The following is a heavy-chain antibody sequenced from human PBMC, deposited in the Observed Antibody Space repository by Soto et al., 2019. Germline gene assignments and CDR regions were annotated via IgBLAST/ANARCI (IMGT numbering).Heavy chain of an antibody. J-gene: IGHJ5*02. CDR1: GGSVSDKTYY. Sequence: SETLSLTCSVSGGSVSDKTYYWSWIRQPPGKRLEWIGYVYYSGTTNYNPSLKSRVTISLDTYKNQFSLNLNSVTAADTAIYYCARDRKGSSNWFDPWGQGTLVTVSS. CDR2: VYYSGTT. V-gene: IGHV4-61*01. CDR3: ARDRKGSSNWFDP.